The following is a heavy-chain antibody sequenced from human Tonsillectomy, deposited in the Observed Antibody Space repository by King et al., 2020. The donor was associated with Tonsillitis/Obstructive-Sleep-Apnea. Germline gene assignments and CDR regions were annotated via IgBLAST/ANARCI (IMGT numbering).Heavy chain of an antibody. V-gene: IGHV1-24*01. CDR1: GYTVTDLA. J-gene: IGHJ4*02. CDR2: FHPEDTET. CDR3: ATYGKYYYDTSGCYYHLDC. Sequence: VQLVESGAEVKKPGASVKVSCKVPGYTVTDLAIHWVRQAPGKGLEWMGGFHPEDTETIYAQKFLGRVTLTEDTSTDTAYMELSSLSSEDTAVYYCATYGKYYYDTSGCYYHLDCWGEGTLVSVSS. D-gene: IGHD3-22*01.